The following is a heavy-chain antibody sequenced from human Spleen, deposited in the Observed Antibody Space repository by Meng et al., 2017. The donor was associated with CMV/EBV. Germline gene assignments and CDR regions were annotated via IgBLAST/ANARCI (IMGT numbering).Heavy chain of an antibody. CDR1: GFTFSSYS. J-gene: IGHJ3*02. CDR2: ISSSSSYI. D-gene: IGHD6-13*01. Sequence: GGSLRLSCAASGFTFSSYSMNWVRQAPGKGLEWVSSISSSSSYIYYADSVKGRFTISRDNAKNTLYLQMNSLRAEDTAVYYCARLAPAAAGTVTWAFDIWGQGTTVTVSS. CDR3: ARLAPAAAGTVTWAFDI. V-gene: IGHV3-21*01.